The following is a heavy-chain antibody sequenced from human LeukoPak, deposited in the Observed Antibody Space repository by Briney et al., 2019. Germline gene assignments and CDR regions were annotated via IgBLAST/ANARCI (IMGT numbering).Heavy chain of an antibody. CDR1: GFTVSSKY. CDR3: ARVQDSGLFRWF. Sequence: GGSLRLSCAASGFTVSSKYMSWVRQAPGKGLEWVSVIYDDSSTFYAGSVKGRFSISRDNSKNTLYLQMNSLRAEDTGVYYCARVQDSGLFRWFWGQGTLVTVSS. J-gene: IGHJ4*02. V-gene: IGHV3-66*01. CDR2: IYDDSST. D-gene: IGHD1-26*01.